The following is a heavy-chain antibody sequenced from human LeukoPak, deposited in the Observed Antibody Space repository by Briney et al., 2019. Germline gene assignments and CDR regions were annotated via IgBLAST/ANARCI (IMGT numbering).Heavy chain of an antibody. J-gene: IGHJ4*02. CDR1: GYTFTSYD. Sequence: GASVKVSCKASGYTFTSYDINWVRQATGQGLEWMGWINPNSGGTNYAQKFQGRVTMTRDTSISTAYMELSRLRSDDTAVYYCARGRSSDYWGQGTLVTVSS. D-gene: IGHD6-25*01. CDR3: ARGRSSDY. CDR2: INPNSGGT. V-gene: IGHV1-2*02.